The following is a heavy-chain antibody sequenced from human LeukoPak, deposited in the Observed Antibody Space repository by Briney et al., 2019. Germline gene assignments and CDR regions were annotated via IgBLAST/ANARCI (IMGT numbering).Heavy chain of an antibody. V-gene: IGHV4-59*01. CDR1: GGSISSYY. Sequence: PSETLSLTCTVSGGSISSYYWSWIRQPPGKGLEWIGYIYYSGSTNYNPSLKSRVTISVDTSKNQFSLKLSSVTAADTAVYYCARFYAALKRDAFDIWGQGTMVTVSS. D-gene: IGHD2-2*01. CDR2: IYYSGST. CDR3: ARFYAALKRDAFDI. J-gene: IGHJ3*02.